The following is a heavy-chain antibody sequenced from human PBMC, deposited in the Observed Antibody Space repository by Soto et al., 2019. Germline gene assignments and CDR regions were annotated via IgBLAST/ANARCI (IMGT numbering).Heavy chain of an antibody. V-gene: IGHV3-23*01. Sequence: PXRCLRLACAASGFTFSSYSMSWVRQAPGKGLDWVSAISVSGGSTYYADSVKGRFTISRDNSKNKLYLQMNSLRAEDTAVYYCAKRGGMDVWGQGTTVTVSS. CDR3: AKRGGMDV. CDR1: GFTFSSYS. D-gene: IGHD3-10*01. J-gene: IGHJ6*02. CDR2: ISVSGGST.